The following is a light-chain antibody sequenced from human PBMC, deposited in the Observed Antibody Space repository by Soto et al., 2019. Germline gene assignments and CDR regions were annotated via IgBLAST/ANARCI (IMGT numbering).Light chain of an antibody. J-gene: IGLJ3*02. Sequence: QSALTQPASVSGSPGQSIAISCTGTSTDVGGYNYVSWYQQHPGKAPKRMIYEVSNRPSGASNRFSGAKSGNTASLTISGLQAEDEADYYCSSYTSDSTLVFGGGTKLTVL. CDR2: EVS. CDR1: STDVGGYNY. V-gene: IGLV2-14*01. CDR3: SSYTSDSTLV.